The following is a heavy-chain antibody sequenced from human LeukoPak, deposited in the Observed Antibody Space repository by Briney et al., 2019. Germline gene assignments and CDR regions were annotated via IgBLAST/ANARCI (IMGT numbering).Heavy chain of an antibody. J-gene: IGHJ6*02. Sequence: YNPSLKSRVTISVDTSKNQFSLKLSSVTAADTAVYYCARHALVGTSYSGSHNYYYYGMDVWGQGTTVTLSS. D-gene: IGHD1-26*01. CDR3: ARHALVGTSYSGSHNYYYYGMDV. V-gene: IGHV4-39*01.